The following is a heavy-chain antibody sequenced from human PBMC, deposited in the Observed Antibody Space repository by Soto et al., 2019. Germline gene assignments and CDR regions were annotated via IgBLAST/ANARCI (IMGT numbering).Heavy chain of an antibody. CDR2: INPNSGGT. D-gene: IGHD1-1*01. CDR1: GYTFTGYY. CDR3: ARESVEEGSGTEKQYYFDY. V-gene: IGHV1-2*04. Sequence: ASVKVSCKASGYTFTGYYMHWVRQAPGQGLEWMGWINPNSGGTNYAQKFQGWVTMTRGTSISTAYMELSRLRSDDTAVYYCARESVEEGSGTEKQYYFDYWGQGTLVTVSS. J-gene: IGHJ4*02.